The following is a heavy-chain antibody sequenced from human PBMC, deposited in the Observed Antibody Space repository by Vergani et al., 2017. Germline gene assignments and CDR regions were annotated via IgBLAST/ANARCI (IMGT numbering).Heavy chain of an antibody. J-gene: IGHJ4*02. CDR3: SRSIVSRNPPDYFDN. Sequence: QVQLQESGPGLVRPSETLSLTCTVSGGSLSGYYWNWIRQPPGEGLEWIGYVEDSGYFNYNPSLKTRVPMSSDTSNNQFSLMVSAVTVADTAVYYCSRSIVSRNPPDYFDNWGQGTLVTVSS. D-gene: IGHD1-14*01. V-gene: IGHV4-59*12. CDR2: VEDSGYF. CDR1: GGSLSGYY.